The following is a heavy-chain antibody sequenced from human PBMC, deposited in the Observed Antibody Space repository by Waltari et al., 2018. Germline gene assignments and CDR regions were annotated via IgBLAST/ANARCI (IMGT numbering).Heavy chain of an antibody. CDR2: VSYSGTT. J-gene: IGHJ4*02. Sequence: QLQLQESGPGLVKPSETLSLSCSVSGDSISSSNYYWGWIRQPPGKGLEWIAGVSYSGTTYYNPSLKSRVTISADTSRNQFYLRLTSVTATDTAVYYCARSSAGMPRWLGDYWGQGILVTVSS. V-gene: IGHV4-39*01. D-gene: IGHD5-12*01. CDR3: ARSSAGMPRWLGDY. CDR1: GDSISSSNYY.